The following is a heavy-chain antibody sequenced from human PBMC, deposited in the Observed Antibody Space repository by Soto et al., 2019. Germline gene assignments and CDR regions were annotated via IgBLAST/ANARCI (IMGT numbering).Heavy chain of an antibody. D-gene: IGHD3-10*01. V-gene: IGHV2-5*02. CDR2: IYWDDGK. CDR3: XXARHPYYYYGMDV. CDR1: GFSLSTXGXX. J-gene: IGHJ6*02. Sequence: QITLKESGPTLVKPTQTLTLTCTFSGFSLSTXGXXXXXXXXPPGKALEWLALIYWDDGKRYSPSLKSRLTXXXXXXXXXXXXXXXXXXXVXTATYYCXXARHPYYYYGMDVWGQGTTVTVSS.